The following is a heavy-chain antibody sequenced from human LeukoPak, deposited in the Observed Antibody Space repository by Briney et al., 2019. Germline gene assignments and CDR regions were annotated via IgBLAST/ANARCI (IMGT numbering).Heavy chain of an antibody. CDR3: AKGSKAVVFTRDHYMDV. Sequence: PGGSLRLSCAASGFTFSSYGMHWVRQAPGKGLEWVAVISYDGSNKYYADSVKGRFTISRDNSKNTLYLQMNSLRAEDTAVYYCAKGSKAVVFTRDHYMDVWGKGTTVTFSS. J-gene: IGHJ6*03. CDR1: GFTFSSYG. V-gene: IGHV3-30*18. CDR2: ISYDGSNK. D-gene: IGHD3-22*01.